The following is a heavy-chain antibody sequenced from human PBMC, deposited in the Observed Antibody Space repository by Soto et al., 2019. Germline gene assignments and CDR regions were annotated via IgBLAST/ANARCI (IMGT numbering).Heavy chain of an antibody. J-gene: IGHJ6*02. CDR3: ARDRETRIMVYASGHGMGV. Sequence: GGSLRLSCAASGFTFSSYAMHWVRQAPGKGLEWVAVISYDGSNKYYADSVKGRFTISRDNSKNTLYLQMNSLRAEDTAVYYCARDRETRIMVYASGHGMGVWGQGTTVTVSS. V-gene: IGHV3-30-3*01. D-gene: IGHD2-8*01. CDR2: ISYDGSNK. CDR1: GFTFSSYA.